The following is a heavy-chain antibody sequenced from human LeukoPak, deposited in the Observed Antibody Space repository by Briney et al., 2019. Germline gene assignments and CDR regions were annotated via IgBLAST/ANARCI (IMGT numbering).Heavy chain of an antibody. J-gene: IGHJ4*02. CDR2: INHSGST. CDR1: GGSFSGYY. V-gene: IGHV4-34*01. Sequence: SETLSLTCAVYGGSFSGYYWSWIRQPPGKGLEWIGEINHSGSTNYNPSLKSRVTISVDTSKNQFSLKLSSVTAADTAVYYCARHQRFTMVRGVIFGGQGTLVTVSS. CDR3: ARHQRFTMVRGVIF. D-gene: IGHD3-10*01.